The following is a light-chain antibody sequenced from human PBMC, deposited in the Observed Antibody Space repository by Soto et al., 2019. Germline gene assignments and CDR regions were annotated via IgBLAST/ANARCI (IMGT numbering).Light chain of an antibody. J-gene: IGLJ2*01. CDR2: GNS. Sequence: QSVLTQPPSVSGAPGQRVTISCTGSSSNIGAGYDVHWYQQLPGTAPKLLIYGNSNRPSGVPDRFSGSKSGTSASLAITGLQAEDEADYYCQSYDSRLTFADFGGGTKQTVL. CDR3: QSYDSRLTFAD. V-gene: IGLV1-40*01. CDR1: SSNIGAGYD.